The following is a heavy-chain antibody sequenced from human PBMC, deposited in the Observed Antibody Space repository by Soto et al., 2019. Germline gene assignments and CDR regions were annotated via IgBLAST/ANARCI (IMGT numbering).Heavy chain of an antibody. CDR1: GGFISSYY. CDR2: IYYSGST. CDR3: ARTDPGSAPFDY. V-gene: IGHV4-59*08. Sequence: SETLSLTCTVAGGFISSYYWTWIRQPPGKGLEWIGHIYYSGSTNYNPSLKSRVTISEDTSKNRFSLKLSSVTAADTAVYYCARTDPGSAPFDYWGQGTLVTVSS. J-gene: IGHJ4*02. D-gene: IGHD2-15*01.